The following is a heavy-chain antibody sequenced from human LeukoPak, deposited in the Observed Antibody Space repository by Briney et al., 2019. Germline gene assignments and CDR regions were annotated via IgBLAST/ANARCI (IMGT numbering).Heavy chain of an antibody. V-gene: IGHV3-49*03. J-gene: IGHJ6*02. D-gene: IGHD4-17*01. CDR2: IRSKTYGGAK. CDR1: GFIFGDYA. CDR3: TPGDYGSYFYDMDV. Sequence: PGGSLRLSCTASGFIFGDYAMSWFRQAPGKGLEWVGFIRSKTYGGAKEYAASVKGRFTISRDDSKSIAYLQMNSLKTEDTAVYHCTPGDYGSYFYDMDVWGQGTTVTVSS.